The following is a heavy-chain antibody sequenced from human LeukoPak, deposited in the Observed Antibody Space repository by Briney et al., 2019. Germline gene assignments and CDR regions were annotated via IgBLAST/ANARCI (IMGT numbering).Heavy chain of an antibody. J-gene: IGHJ4*02. D-gene: IGHD3-10*01. CDR2: IYYSGST. CDR1: GGSISSSSYY. V-gene: IGHV4-39*01. CDR3: ARPKYYYGSGDPI. Sequence: SETLSLTCTVSGGSISSSSYYWGWIRQPPGKGLEWIGSIYYSGSTYYNPSLKSRVTISVDTSKNQFSLKPSSVTAADTAVYYCARPKYYYGSGDPIWGQGTLVTVSS.